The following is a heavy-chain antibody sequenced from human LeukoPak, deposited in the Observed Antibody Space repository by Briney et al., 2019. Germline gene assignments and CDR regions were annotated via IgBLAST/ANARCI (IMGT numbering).Heavy chain of an antibody. CDR1: GYTFTGYA. CDR3: AKKVRGPSHPLDF. CDR2: INPEKRDT. D-gene: IGHD5-12*01. J-gene: IGHJ4*02. Sequence: ASVKVSCKASGYTFTGYAIHWVRQAPGQGLQWMGWINPEKRDTGYAHKFQGRVTMTSDTSISTAYMELSSLRSDDTAVYYCAKKVRGPSHPLDFWGQGTLVTVSS. V-gene: IGHV1-2*02.